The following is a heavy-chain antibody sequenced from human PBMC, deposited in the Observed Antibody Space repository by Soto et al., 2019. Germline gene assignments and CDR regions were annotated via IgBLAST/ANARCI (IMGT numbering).Heavy chain of an antibody. CDR3: ARALLWFGELSSVLYYDGMDV. D-gene: IGHD3-10*01. CDR2: IYYSGST. V-gene: IGHV4-30-4*01. Sequence: QVQLQESGPGLVKPSQTLSLTCTVSGGSIRSGDYYWSWIRQPPGKGLKWIGYIYYSGSTDYNPSIQSRVTISVETSKDEFSLKLSSVTAADEDVYYCARALLWFGELSSVLYYDGMDVWGQGTTVTVAS. J-gene: IGHJ6*02. CDR1: GGSIRSGDYY.